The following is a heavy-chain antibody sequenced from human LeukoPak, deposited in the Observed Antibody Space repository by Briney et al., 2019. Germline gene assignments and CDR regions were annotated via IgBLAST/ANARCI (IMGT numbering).Heavy chain of an antibody. CDR3: AKDQRAARLPGGYYYMDV. J-gene: IGHJ6*03. CDR1: GVTLSTYG. Sequence: GGSLRLSCAASGVTLSTYGIHWVRQAPGKGLEWVAVMSSDGSKIYFVDSVKGRFTISRDNSKNTVYLQMNSLRAEDTAVYYCAKDQRAARLPGGYYYMDVWGKGTTVTVSS. V-gene: IGHV3-30*18. D-gene: IGHD6-6*01. CDR2: MSSDGSKI.